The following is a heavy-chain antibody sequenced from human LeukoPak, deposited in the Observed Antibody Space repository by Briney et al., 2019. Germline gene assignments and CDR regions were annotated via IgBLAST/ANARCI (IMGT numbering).Heavy chain of an antibody. CDR3: AKPTWGSGSFLIDF. CDR1: GFIFSNYG. V-gene: IGHV3-33*06. J-gene: IGHJ4*02. D-gene: IGHD1-26*01. CDR2: IWNDGSYE. Sequence: GGSLRLSCAASGFIFSNYGMHWVRQAPGRGLEWVAVIWNDGSYEHYTDSVKGRFTISRDNSKNTLFLQLNSLRPEDTAVYYCAKPTWGSGSFLIDFWGQRTLVTVSS.